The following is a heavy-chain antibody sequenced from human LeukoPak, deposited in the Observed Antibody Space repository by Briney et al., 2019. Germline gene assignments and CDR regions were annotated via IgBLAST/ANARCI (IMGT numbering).Heavy chain of an antibody. V-gene: IGHV3-23*01. CDR3: ARVGCSGGSCYFTYFDY. CDR2: ISGSGGST. Sequence: GGSLRLSCAASGFTFSSYAMSWVRQAPGKGLEWVSAISGSGGSTYYADSVKGRFTISRDNAKNSLYLQMNSLRAEDTAVYYCARVGCSGGSCYFTYFDYWGQGTLVTVSS. CDR1: GFTFSSYA. D-gene: IGHD2-15*01. J-gene: IGHJ4*02.